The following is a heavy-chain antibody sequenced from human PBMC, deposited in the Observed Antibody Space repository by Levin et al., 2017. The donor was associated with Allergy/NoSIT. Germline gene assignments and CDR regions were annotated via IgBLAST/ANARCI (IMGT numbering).Heavy chain of an antibody. CDR3: AKDQDPYDFWSGQYLGY. CDR1: GFTFSSYG. Sequence: GGSLRLSCAASGFTFSSYGMHWVRQAPGKGLEWVAVISYDGSNKYYADSVKGRFTISRDNSKNTLYLQMNSLRAEDTAVYYCAKDQDPYDFWSGQYLGYWGQGTLVTVSS. CDR2: ISYDGSNK. V-gene: IGHV3-30*18. D-gene: IGHD3-3*01. J-gene: IGHJ4*02.